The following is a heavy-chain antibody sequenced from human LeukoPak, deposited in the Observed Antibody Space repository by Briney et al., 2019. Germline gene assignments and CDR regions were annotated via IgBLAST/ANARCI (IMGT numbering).Heavy chain of an antibody. CDR1: GYTFTSYG. J-gene: IGHJ4*02. CDR2: ISAYSGDT. Sequence: ASVKVSCKASGYTFTSYGISWVRQAPGQGLEWMGWISAYSGDTNYAQKFQGRATMTTDTSTSTAYMELRSLSSDDTAVYYCAKHLDGYNYYDYWGQGTLVTVSS. V-gene: IGHV1-18*01. CDR3: AKHLDGYNYYDY. D-gene: IGHD5-24*01.